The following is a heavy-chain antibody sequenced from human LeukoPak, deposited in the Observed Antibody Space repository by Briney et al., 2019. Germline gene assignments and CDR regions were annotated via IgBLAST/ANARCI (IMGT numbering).Heavy chain of an antibody. V-gene: IGHV1-18*04. CDR3: ARLFDSSSWYWFDP. J-gene: IGHJ5*02. CDR2: ISAYNGNT. CDR1: GYTFTGYF. Sequence: ASVKVSCKASGYTFTGYFLHWVRQAPGQGLEWMGWISAYNGNTNYAQKLQGRVTMTTDTSTSTAYMELRSLRSDDTAVYYCARLFDSSSWYWFDPWGQGTLVTVSS. D-gene: IGHD6-13*01.